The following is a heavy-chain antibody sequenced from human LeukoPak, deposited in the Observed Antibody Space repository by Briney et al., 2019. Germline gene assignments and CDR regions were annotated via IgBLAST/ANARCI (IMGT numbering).Heavy chain of an antibody. CDR3: ARDPPYDGTDY. J-gene: IGHJ4*02. CDR1: GGSISSSSYY. V-gene: IGHV4-39*07. D-gene: IGHD3-22*01. CDR2: IYYSGST. Sequence: SETLSLTCTVSGGSISSSSYYWGWIRQPPGKGLEWIGSIYYSGSTYYNPSLKSRVTISVDTSKNQFSLKLSSVTAADTAVYYCARDPPYDGTDYWGQGTLVTVSS.